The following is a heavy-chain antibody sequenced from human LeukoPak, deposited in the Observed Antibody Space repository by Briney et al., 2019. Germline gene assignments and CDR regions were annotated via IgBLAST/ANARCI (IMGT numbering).Heavy chain of an antibody. D-gene: IGHD3-16*02. CDR2: ISYDGSNK. Sequence: GGSLRLSCAAAGFTFSSYGMHWVRQALGKGLEWVAVISYDGSNKYYADSVKGRFTISRDNSKNTLYLQMNSLRAEDTAVYYCAKDRDGYDYVWGSYPTPFDYWGQGTLVTFSS. V-gene: IGHV3-30*18. J-gene: IGHJ4*02. CDR1: GFTFSSYG. CDR3: AKDRDGYDYVWGSYPTPFDY.